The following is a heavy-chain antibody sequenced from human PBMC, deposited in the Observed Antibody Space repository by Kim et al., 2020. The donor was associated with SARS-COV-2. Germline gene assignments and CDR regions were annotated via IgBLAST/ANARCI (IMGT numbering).Heavy chain of an antibody. D-gene: IGHD1-1*01. CDR1: GGSFSGYY. CDR2: INHSGST. V-gene: IGHV4-34*01. Sequence: SETLSLTCAVYGGSFSGYYWSWIRQPPGKGLEWIGEINHSGSTNYNPSLKSRVTISVDTSKNQFSLKLSSVTAADTAVYYCARGEYKRGDYWGQGTLVTVSS. CDR3: ARGEYKRGDY. J-gene: IGHJ4*02.